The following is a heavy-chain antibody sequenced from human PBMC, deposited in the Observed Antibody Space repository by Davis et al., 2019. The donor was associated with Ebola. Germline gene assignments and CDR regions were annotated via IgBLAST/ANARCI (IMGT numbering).Heavy chain of an antibody. V-gene: IGHV3-74*01. CDR2: INSDESTT. D-gene: IGHD3-9*01. Sequence: PGGSLRLSCAASGFTFSSYWMHWVRQAPGKGLVWVSTINSDESTTSYADYVKGRFTISRDNAKNSLYLQMNSLRVEDTAVYYCASRRGGPQNGWDILAGYPWGQGTLVTVSS. J-gene: IGHJ4*02. CDR3: ASRRGGPQNGWDILAGYP. CDR1: GFTFSSYW.